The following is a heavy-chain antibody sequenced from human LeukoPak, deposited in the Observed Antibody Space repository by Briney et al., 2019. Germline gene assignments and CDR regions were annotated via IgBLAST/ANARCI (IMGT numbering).Heavy chain of an antibody. Sequence: SGTLSLTCAVSGGSISSGNWWSWVRQPPGKGLEWIGSIFYSGGTYYNPSLKSRVTISVDASKNQFSLKLSPVTAADTAVYYCARSGRGAAAGSEDYWGQGILVTVSS. D-gene: IGHD6-13*01. CDR3: ARSGRGAAAGSEDY. J-gene: IGHJ4*02. V-gene: IGHV4-4*02. CDR1: GGSISSGNW. CDR2: IFYSGGT.